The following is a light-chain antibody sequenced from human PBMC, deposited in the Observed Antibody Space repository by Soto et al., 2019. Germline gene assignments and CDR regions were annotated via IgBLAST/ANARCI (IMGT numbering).Light chain of an antibody. J-gene: IGLJ2*01. CDR2: SND. V-gene: IGLV1-47*02. CDR3: ATWDDILSGVV. CDR1: SSNIETND. Sequence: QSVLTQPPSASGTPGQRVTISCSGSSSNIETNDIFWHQQLPGSAPKLLIYSNDQRPSVGPDRFSASKSGTSASLAISGLRSEDEAEYFCATWDDILSGVVFGGGTKLTVL.